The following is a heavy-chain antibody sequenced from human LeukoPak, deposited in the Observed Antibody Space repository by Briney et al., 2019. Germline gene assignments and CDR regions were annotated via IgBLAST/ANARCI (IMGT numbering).Heavy chain of an antibody. CDR3: AKATGYYSGLDY. CDR1: GFTFSSYA. CDR2: ISGGGSTT. Sequence: GGSLRLSCAASGFTFSSYAMSWVRQAPGKGLEWVSAISGGGSTTYYADSVKGRFTISRDNSKNTLYLQMNSLRAEDTALYYCAKATGYYSGLDYWGQGTLVTVSS. D-gene: IGHD3-9*01. J-gene: IGHJ4*02. V-gene: IGHV3-23*01.